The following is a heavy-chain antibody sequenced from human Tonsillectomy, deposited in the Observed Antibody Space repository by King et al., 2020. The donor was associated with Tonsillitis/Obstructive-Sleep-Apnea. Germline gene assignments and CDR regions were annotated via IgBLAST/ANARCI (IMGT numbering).Heavy chain of an antibody. CDR1: GFTFSNAW. D-gene: IGHD3-9*01. V-gene: IGHV3-15*01. CDR2: IKSKTDGGTT. Sequence: QLVQSGGGLVKPGGSLRLSCAASGFTFSNAWMNWVRQAPGKGLEWVGRIKSKTDGGTTDYGAPVKGRFTMSRDDSKNTLYLQMNSLKTEDTAVYYCTTDGLRYFEWLHSADYWGQGTLVTVSS. CDR3: TTDGLRYFEWLHSADY. J-gene: IGHJ4*02.